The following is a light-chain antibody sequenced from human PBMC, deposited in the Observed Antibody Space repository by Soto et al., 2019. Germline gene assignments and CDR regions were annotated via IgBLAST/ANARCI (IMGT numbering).Light chain of an antibody. J-gene: IGLJ2*01. CDR3: SSYTSSSTHVV. CDR1: SSDVGGYNY. V-gene: IGLV2-14*01. CDR2: DVS. Sequence: QCALTQAASGSGSPGQSITISCTGTSSDVGGYNYVSWYQQHPGKAPKLMIYDVSNRPSGVSDRFSGSKSGNTASLTISGLQAEDEADYYCSSYTSSSTHVVFGGGTKLTVL.